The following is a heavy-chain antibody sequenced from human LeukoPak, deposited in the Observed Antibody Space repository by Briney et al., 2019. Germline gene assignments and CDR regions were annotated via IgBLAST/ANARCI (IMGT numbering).Heavy chain of an antibody. Sequence: SETLSLTCTVSGGSISSGGYYWSWIRQHPGKGLEWIGYIYYSGSTYYNPSLKSRVTISVDTSKNQFSLKLSSVTAADTAVYYCARGPIAAADTDWGQGTLVTVSS. CDR1: GGSISSGGYY. D-gene: IGHD6-13*01. J-gene: IGHJ4*02. V-gene: IGHV4-31*03. CDR2: IYYSGST. CDR3: ARGPIAAADTD.